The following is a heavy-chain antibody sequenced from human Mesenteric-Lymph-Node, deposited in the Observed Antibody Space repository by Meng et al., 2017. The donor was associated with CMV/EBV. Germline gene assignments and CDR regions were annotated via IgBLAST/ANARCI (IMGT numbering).Heavy chain of an antibody. CDR1: GGTFTNYS. CDR3: ARDRVAIAARWAFDY. CDR2: INPSSGYT. V-gene: IGHV1-46*01. D-gene: IGHD6-6*01. J-gene: IGHJ4*02. Sequence: ASVKVSCKASGGTFTNYSITWVRQAPGQGLEWMGIINPSSGYTRYAHKFQGRVTMTRDTTTSTFYMELSSLTSGDTAVYYCARDRVAIAARWAFDYWGQGTLVTVSS.